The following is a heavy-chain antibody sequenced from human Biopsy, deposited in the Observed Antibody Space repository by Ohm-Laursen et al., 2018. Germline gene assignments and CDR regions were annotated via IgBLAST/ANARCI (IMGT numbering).Heavy chain of an antibody. CDR2: IRDSGDSA. CDR1: GFTFSSHA. V-gene: IGHV3-23*01. J-gene: IGHJ4*02. D-gene: IGHD2-21*01. Sequence: GSLRLSCAASGFTFSSHAMAWVRQAPGKGLEWVSGIRDSGDSAYYADSVKGRFTISRDNSRNTLYLQMNSLRAEDTAVYFCTNHYCGGTTCLMNFWGQGTLVTVSS. CDR3: TNHYCGGTTCLMNF.